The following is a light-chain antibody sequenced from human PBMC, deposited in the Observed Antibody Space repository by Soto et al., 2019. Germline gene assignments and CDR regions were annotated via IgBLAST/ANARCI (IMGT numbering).Light chain of an antibody. V-gene: IGKV1-5*01. CDR2: DDS. Sequence: DIQMTQSPSTLSASVGDRVTITCRASQSISSWLAWYQQKPGQAPKLLIYDDSSLESGDPSRFSGSGSGTEFTLTISSLQPDDFATYYCQQYNSYSWTCGQGTKVEIK. CDR1: QSISSW. CDR3: QQYNSYSWT. J-gene: IGKJ1*01.